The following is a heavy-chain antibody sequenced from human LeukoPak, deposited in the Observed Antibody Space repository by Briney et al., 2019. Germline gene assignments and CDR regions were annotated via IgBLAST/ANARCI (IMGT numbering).Heavy chain of an antibody. D-gene: IGHD3-3*01. V-gene: IGHV4-4*07. CDR2: IYSSGST. CDR1: GGSISNFH. CDR3: ARGFPGGVYYFDY. J-gene: IGHJ4*02. Sequence: PSETLSLTCTVSGGSISNFHWTWIRQPAGEGLELIGRIYSSGSTNYNPSLKSRVTISVDTSKNQFSLKLSSVTAADTAVYYCARGFPGGVYYFDYWGQGTLVTVSS.